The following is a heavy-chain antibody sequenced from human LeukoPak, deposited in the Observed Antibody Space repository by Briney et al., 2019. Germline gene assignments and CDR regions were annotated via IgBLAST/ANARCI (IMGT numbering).Heavy chain of an antibody. D-gene: IGHD3-22*01. V-gene: IGHV3-33*06. CDR2: IWYDGSNK. Sequence: GESLGLSCAASGFTFSSYGMHWVRQAPGKGLGWVAVIWYDGSNKYYADSVKGRFTISRDNSKNTLYLQMNSLRAEDTTVYYCAKVEDYYDSSGYFVFDYWGQGTLVTVSS. J-gene: IGHJ4*02. CDR1: GFTFSSYG. CDR3: AKVEDYYDSSGYFVFDY.